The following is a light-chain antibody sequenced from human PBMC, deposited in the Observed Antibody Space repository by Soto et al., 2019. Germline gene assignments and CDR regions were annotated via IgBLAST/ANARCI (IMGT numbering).Light chain of an antibody. CDR2: EGS. V-gene: IGLV2-23*01. CDR3: CSYAGSRV. CDR1: SSDVGSYNL. Sequence: QSVLTQPASVSGSPGQSITISCTGTSSDVGSYNLVSWYQQHPGKAPKLMIYEGSKRPSGVSNRFSGSKSGNTASLTISGLQAEDEADYYCCSYAGSRVFGGGTKVTGL. J-gene: IGLJ3*02.